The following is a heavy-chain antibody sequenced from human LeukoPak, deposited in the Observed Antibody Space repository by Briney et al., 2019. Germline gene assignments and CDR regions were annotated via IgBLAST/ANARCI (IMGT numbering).Heavy chain of an antibody. CDR2: IYYSGST. V-gene: IGHV4-59*08. CDR1: GGSISSYY. Sequence: SETLSLTCTVSGGSISSYYWSWIRQPPGKGLEWIGYIYYSGSTNYNPSLKSRVTISVDTSKNQFSLKLSSVTAADTAVYYCXXXXXXXGVVIYDYWGQGTLVTVSX. CDR3: XXXXXXXGVVIYDY. J-gene: IGHJ4*02. D-gene: IGHD3-3*01.